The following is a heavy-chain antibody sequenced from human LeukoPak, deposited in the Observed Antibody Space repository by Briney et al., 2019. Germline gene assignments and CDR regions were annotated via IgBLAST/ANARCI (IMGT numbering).Heavy chain of an antibody. D-gene: IGHD1-1*01. Sequence: GGSLRLSCAASGFTFDDYAMDWVRQAPGKGLEWVSLISWDGSTTSYADPVKGRFTISRDNSKDSLYLQMSSLRAEDTALYYCAKKANGLYFDFWGQGTLVTVSS. J-gene: IGHJ4*02. CDR2: ISWDGSTT. CDR1: GFTFDDYA. CDR3: AKKANGLYFDF. V-gene: IGHV3-43D*03.